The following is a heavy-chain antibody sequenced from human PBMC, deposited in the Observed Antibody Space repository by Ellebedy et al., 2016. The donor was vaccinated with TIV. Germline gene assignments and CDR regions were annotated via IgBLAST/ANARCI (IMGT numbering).Heavy chain of an antibody. CDR3: ARDRLHHNTQSIMITFGGVIGRAFDI. J-gene: IGHJ3*02. CDR1: GFSFDDYA. D-gene: IGHD3-16*01. V-gene: IGHV3-9*01. CDR2: ISWNSGSI. Sequence: SLKISXAASGFSFDDYAMHWVRQAPGKGLEWVSGISWNSGSIGYADSVKGRFTISRDNAKNSLYLQMNSLRDEDTAVYYCARDRLHHNTQSIMITFGGVIGRAFDIWGQGTMVTVSS.